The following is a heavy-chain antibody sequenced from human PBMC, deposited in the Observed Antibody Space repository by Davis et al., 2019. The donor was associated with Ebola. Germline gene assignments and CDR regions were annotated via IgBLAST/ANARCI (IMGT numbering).Heavy chain of an antibody. CDR2: ISSSSSYI. CDR1: GFTFSSYS. V-gene: IGHV3-21*01. J-gene: IGHJ4*02. Sequence: GESLKISCAASGFTFSSYSMNWVRQAPGKGLEWVSSISSSSSYIYYADSVKGRFTISRDNAKNSLYLQMNSLRAEDTAVYYCARNSPSEVDSGYRWGDYWGQGTLVTVSS. D-gene: IGHD5-12*01. CDR3: ARNSPSEVDSGYRWGDY.